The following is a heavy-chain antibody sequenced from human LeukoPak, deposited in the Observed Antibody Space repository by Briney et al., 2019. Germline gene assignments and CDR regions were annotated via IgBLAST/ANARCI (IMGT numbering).Heavy chain of an antibody. V-gene: IGHV1-18*01. CDR1: GYTFTSYG. J-gene: IGHJ6*02. CDR3: ARDPDYYYDSSVAGAYYGMDV. CDR2: ISAYNGNT. D-gene: IGHD3-22*01. Sequence: ASVKVSCKASGYTFTSYGISWVRQAPGQGLEWMGWISAYNGNTNYAQKLQGRVTMTTDTSTSTAYMELSSLRSEDTAVYYCARDPDYYYDSSVAGAYYGMDVWGQGTTVTVSS.